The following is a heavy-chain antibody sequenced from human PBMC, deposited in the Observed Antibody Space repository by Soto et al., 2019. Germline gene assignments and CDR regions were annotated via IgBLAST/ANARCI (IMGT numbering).Heavy chain of an antibody. CDR3: AGGLGAGSYYYYYMDV. V-gene: IGHV1-69*02. CDR1: GGTFSSYT. CDR2: IIPILGIA. J-gene: IGHJ6*03. Sequence: SVKVSCKASGGTFSSYTISWVRQAPGQGPEWMGRIIPILGIANYAQKFQGRVTITADKSTSTAYMELSSLRSEDTAVYYCAGGLGAGSYYYYYMDVWGKGTTVTVSS. D-gene: IGHD3-16*01.